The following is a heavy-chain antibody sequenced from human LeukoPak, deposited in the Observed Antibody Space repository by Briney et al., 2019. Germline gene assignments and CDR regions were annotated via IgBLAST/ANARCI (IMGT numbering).Heavy chain of an antibody. CDR3: ARVGGSEYSSSPRYYYYYYGMDV. CDR1: GGTFSSYA. CDR2: IIPIFGTA. V-gene: IGHV1-69*05. D-gene: IGHD6-6*01. J-gene: IGHJ6*02. Sequence: ASVKVSCKASGGTFSSYAISWVRRAPGQGLEWMGGIIPIFGTANYAQKFQGRVTITTDESTSTAYMELSSLRSEDTAVYYCARVGGSEYSSSPRYYYYYYGMDVWGQGTTVTVSS.